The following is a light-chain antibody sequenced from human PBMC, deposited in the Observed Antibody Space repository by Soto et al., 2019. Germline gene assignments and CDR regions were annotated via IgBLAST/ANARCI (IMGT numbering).Light chain of an antibody. CDR2: AVS. CDR1: SSDIGAYNY. Sequence: SALTQPASVSAPPGQPNTISCTGTSSDIGAYNYVSWYQQYPGTAPKLIIYAVSSRPSGISSRLSGSKSASTASLTISGLHAEDEADYYCSSYTTSSSIVFGTESKGTV. V-gene: IGLV2-14*01. CDR3: SSYTTSSSIV. J-gene: IGLJ1*01.